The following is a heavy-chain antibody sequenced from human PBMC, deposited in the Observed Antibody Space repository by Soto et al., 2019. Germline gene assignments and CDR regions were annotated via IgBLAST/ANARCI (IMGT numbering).Heavy chain of an antibody. D-gene: IGHD2-15*01. CDR3: ATDKSMNSVAGDAFDI. Sequence: ASVKVSCKVSGYTLTELSMHWVRQAPGKGLEWMGGFDPEDGETIYAQKFQGRVTMTEDTSTDTAYMEPSSLRSEDTAVYYCATDKSMNSVAGDAFDIWGQGTMVTVSS. CDR1: GYTLTELS. V-gene: IGHV1-24*01. CDR2: FDPEDGET. J-gene: IGHJ3*02.